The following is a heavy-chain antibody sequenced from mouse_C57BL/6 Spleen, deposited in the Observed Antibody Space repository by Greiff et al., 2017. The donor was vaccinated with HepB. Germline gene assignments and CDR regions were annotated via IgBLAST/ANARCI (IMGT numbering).Heavy chain of an antibody. CDR2: ISNGGGST. Sequence: EVKVVESGGGLVQPGGSLKLSCAASGFTFSDYYMYWVRQTPEKRLEWVAYISNGGGSTYYPDTVKGRFTISRDNAKNTLYLQMSRLKSEDTAMYYCERQGSNKGWFAYWGQGTLVTVSA. CDR1: GFTFSDYY. V-gene: IGHV5-12*01. D-gene: IGHD2-5*01. J-gene: IGHJ3*01. CDR3: ERQGSNKGWFAY.